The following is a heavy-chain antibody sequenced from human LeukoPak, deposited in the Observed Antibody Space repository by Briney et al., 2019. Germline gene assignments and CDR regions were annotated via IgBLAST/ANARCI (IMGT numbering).Heavy chain of an antibody. Sequence: SETLSLTCTVSGGTISDYFWNWIRQPPGKGLEWIGHIYSSGTTNYNPSLMSRVTISLDTSKNQFSLKLTSVTAADTAVYYCASLCGGDCYRAQDAFDIWGQGTMVTVSS. J-gene: IGHJ3*02. V-gene: IGHV4-59*01. CDR3: ASLCGGDCYRAQDAFDI. CDR2: IYSSGTT. CDR1: GGTISDYF. D-gene: IGHD2-21*01.